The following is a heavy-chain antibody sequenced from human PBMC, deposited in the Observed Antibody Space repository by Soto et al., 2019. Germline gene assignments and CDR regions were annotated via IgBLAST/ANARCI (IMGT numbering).Heavy chain of an antibody. J-gene: IGHJ6*02. CDR1: GYTFTRYT. Sequence: ASVKVSCKASGYTFTRYTMNWVRQAPGQRLEWMGWINPDNGNTKSSQKFQDRVIITRDTSASTAYMDLSSLRSEDTAVYYCARERSYGGMDVWGQGTTVTVSS. CDR3: ARERSYGGMDV. D-gene: IGHD2-8*01. V-gene: IGHV1-3*01. CDR2: INPDNGNT.